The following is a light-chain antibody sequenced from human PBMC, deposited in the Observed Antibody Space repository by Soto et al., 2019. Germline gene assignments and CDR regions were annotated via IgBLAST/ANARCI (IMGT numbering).Light chain of an antibody. J-gene: IGKJ2*01. CDR3: QQYNSYPYT. CDR1: QSISSW. V-gene: IGKV1-5*03. CDR2: KAS. Sequence: DIQMTQSPSTLSASVGDRVTITCRASQSISSWLAWYQQKPGKAPKLLIYKASSLESVVPSRFSGRGSGTEFTLTISSLQPDDFATYYCQQYNSYPYTFGQGTKLEIK.